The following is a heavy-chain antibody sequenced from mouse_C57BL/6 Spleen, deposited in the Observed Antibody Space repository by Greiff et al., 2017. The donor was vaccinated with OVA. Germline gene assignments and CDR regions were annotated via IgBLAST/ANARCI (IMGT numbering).Heavy chain of an antibody. CDR1: GFTFSDYG. V-gene: IGHV5-17*01. CDR2: ISSGSSTI. J-gene: IGHJ4*01. Sequence: EVQVVESGGGLVKPGGSLKLSCAASGFTFSDYGMHWVRQAPEKGLEWVAYISSGSSTIYYADTVKGRFTISRDNAKNTMFLQMSSLRSEDTAMYYCARAGRGAMDYWGQGTSATVSS. CDR3: ARAGRGAMDY.